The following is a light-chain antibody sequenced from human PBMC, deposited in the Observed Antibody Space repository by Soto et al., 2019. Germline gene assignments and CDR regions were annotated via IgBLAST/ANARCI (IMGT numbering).Light chain of an antibody. V-gene: IGKV3-11*01. CDR3: QQRSNWPRIT. CDR1: QNISNY. J-gene: IGKJ5*01. Sequence: ENVLTQSLATLSLSPSIRATLSCRASQNISNYLIWYQQKPGQAPRLLIYDVSNRATGIPARFSGSGSGTDFTLTISSLEPEDFAVYYCQQRSNWPRITFGQGTGLEIK. CDR2: DVS.